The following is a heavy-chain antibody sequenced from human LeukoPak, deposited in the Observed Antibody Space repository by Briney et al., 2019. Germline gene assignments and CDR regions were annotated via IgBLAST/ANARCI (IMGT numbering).Heavy chain of an antibody. CDR2: IRSKAYGGTT. D-gene: IGHD3-10*01. CDR1: GFTFGDYI. Sequence: PGGSLRLSCTASGFTFGDYIMNWVRQAPGKGLEWVGFIRSKAYGGTTEYAASVKGRFTISRDDSKSIAYLQMNSLKTEDTAVYYCTRVPHYYGSGSVDYWGQGTLVTVSS. J-gene: IGHJ4*02. CDR3: TRVPHYYGSGSVDY. V-gene: IGHV3-49*04.